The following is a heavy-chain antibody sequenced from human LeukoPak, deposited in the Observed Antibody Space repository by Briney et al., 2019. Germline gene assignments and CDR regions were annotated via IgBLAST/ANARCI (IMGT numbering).Heavy chain of an antibody. D-gene: IGHD3-16*01. CDR1: GYTLTELS. J-gene: IGHJ5*02. V-gene: IGHV1-69*13. CDR3: ARDESPVRDWFDP. Sequence: EASVKVSCKVSGYTLTELSMHWVRQAPGQGLEWMGGIIPIFGTANYAQKFQGRVTITADESTSTAYMELSSLRSEDTAVYYCARDESPVRDWFDPWGQGTLVTVSS. CDR2: IIPIFGTA.